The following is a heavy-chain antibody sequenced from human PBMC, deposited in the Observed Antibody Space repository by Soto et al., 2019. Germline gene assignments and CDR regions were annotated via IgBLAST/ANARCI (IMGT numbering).Heavy chain of an antibody. J-gene: IGHJ6*03. V-gene: IGHV3-66*01. CDR2: INRXGSX. CDR3: XXXXXXXXGGSCYGIPMDI. CDR1: GFTVSSKY. Sequence: EVQLVESGGGLVQPGGSLRLSCAVSGFTVSSKYMSWVXQXXXXXLEWVSLINRXGSXXYAXSVXGRFXISRDNXXXXXXXXXXXXXXXXXXXXXXXXXXXXXXGGSCYGIPMDIWGKGTTVTVSS. D-gene: IGHD2-15*01.